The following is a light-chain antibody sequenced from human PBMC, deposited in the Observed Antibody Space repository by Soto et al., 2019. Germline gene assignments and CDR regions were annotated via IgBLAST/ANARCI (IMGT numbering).Light chain of an antibody. CDR2: GNS. J-gene: IGLJ1*01. V-gene: IGLV1-40*01. CDR1: SSNIGAGYD. Sequence: QAVVTQPPSVSGAPGQRVTISCTGSSSNIGAGYDVHWYQQLPGTAPKLLIYGNSNRPSGVPDRFSGSKSGTSASLAITGLQADDEADYYCQSYDSSLSGVFGTGTKVT. CDR3: QSYDSSLSGV.